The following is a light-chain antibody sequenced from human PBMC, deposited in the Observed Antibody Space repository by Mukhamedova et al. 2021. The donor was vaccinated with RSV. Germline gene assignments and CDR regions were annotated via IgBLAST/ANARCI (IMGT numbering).Light chain of an antibody. CDR1: NIGSKS. CDR2: DDS. Sequence: GGNNIGSKSVHWYQQKPGQAPVLVVYDDSDRPSGIPERFSGSNSGNTATLTISRVEAGDAADYSCQVWDSSSDHVVFVVATKLTVL. J-gene: IGLJ2*01. CDR3: QVWDSSSDHVV. V-gene: IGLV3-21*02.